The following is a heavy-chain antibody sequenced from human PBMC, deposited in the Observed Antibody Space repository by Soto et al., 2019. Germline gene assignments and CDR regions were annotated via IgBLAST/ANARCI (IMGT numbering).Heavy chain of an antibody. CDR1: GFTFSIYA. J-gene: IGHJ6*02. CDR3: ARDKGMVRGVSWDYGMDV. Sequence: PGGSLRLSCAASGFTFSIYAMHWVRQAPGKGLEWVAVISYDGSNKYYADSVKGRFTISRDNSKNTLYLQMNSLRAEDTAVYYCARDKGMVRGVSWDYGMDVWGQGTTVTVSS. CDR2: ISYDGSNK. D-gene: IGHD3-10*01. V-gene: IGHV3-30-3*01.